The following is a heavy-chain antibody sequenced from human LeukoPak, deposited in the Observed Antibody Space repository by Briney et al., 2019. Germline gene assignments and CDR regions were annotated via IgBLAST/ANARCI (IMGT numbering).Heavy chain of an antibody. CDR1: GGSISSGSYY. V-gene: IGHV4-61*02. CDR2: IYTSGST. D-gene: IGHD2-2*01. J-gene: IGHJ4*02. Sequence: SETLSLTCTVSGGSISSGSYYWSWIRQPAGKGLEWIGRIYTSGSTNYNPSLKSRVTISVDKSKNQFSLKLSSVTAADTAVYYCARGVVVPAAHFDYWGQGTLVTVSS. CDR3: ARGVVVPAAHFDY.